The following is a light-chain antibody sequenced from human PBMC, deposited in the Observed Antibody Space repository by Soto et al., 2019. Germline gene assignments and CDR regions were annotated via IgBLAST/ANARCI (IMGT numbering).Light chain of an antibody. CDR3: QQVNNYPRT. V-gene: IGKV1-9*01. CDR1: QGISQN. J-gene: IGKJ1*01. Sequence: DIDLTQSPSPLSASVGDRVTITCRASQGISQNVFWYQQKPGKAPRLLIYAAAVLQGGVPSRFSGTGSATEFILTISSLQPEDVATYYCQQVNNYPRTFGQGTKVDIK. CDR2: AAA.